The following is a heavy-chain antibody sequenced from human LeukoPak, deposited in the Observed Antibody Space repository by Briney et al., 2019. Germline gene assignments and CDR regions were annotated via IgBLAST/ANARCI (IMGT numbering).Heavy chain of an antibody. V-gene: IGHV3-7*01. D-gene: IGHD6-13*01. CDR3: ARGSIAAAFQFDY. CDR1: GLTFSSYW. Sequence: PGGSLRLSCAASGLTFSSYWMSWVRQAPGKGLEWVANIKQDGSEKYYVDSVKGRFTISRDHAKNSLYLQMNSLRAEDTAVYYCARGSIAAAFQFDYWGQGTLVTVSS. CDR2: IKQDGSEK. J-gene: IGHJ4*02.